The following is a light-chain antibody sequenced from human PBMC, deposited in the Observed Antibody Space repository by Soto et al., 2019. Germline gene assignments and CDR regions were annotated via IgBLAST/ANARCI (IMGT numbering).Light chain of an antibody. CDR1: QSISRY. Sequence: EIVLTQSPATLSLSPGEKATLTCRASQSISRYLAWYQQKPGQAPWLLIYDASTRATGIPARFSGSGSGTDFTLTISSLEPEDFADYYCQQRSNWLITVGQGTRLEIK. J-gene: IGKJ5*01. CDR3: QQRSNWLIT. CDR2: DAS. V-gene: IGKV3-11*01.